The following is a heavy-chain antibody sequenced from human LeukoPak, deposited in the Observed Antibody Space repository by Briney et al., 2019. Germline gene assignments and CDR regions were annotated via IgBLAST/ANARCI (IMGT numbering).Heavy chain of an antibody. CDR2: INPNSGGT. CDR3: ARDRVESWKHYYYYYMDV. D-gene: IGHD1-1*01. V-gene: IGHV1-2*02. J-gene: IGHJ6*03. Sequence: ASVKVSCKASGYTFTGYYMHWVRQAPGQGLEWMGWINPNSGGTNYAQKFQGRVTMTRDTSISTAYMELSRLRSDDTAVYYCARDRVESWKHYYYYYMDVWGKGTTVTVSS. CDR1: GYTFTGYY.